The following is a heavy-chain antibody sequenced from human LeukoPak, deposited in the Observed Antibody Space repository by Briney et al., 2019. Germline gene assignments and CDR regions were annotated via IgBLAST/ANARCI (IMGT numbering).Heavy chain of an antibody. D-gene: IGHD6-19*01. V-gene: IGHV3-7*04. Sequence: GGSLRLSCAASGSTFSSYWMSWVRQAPGKGLEWVANIKQDGSEKYYVDSVKGRFTISRDNAKNSLYLQMNSLRAEDTAVYYCARAVAGSRYWGQGTLVTVSS. CDR1: GSTFSSYW. CDR2: IKQDGSEK. J-gene: IGHJ4*02. CDR3: ARAVAGSRY.